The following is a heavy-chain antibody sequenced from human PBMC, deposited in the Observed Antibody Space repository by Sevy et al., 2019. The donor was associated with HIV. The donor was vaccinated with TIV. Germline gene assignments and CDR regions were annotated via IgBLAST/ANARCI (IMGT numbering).Heavy chain of an antibody. CDR1: GFTFSDSWMTDSW. J-gene: IGHJ4*02. CDR3: ARDRAYSALDY. Sequence: GGSLRLSCVVSGFTFSDSWMTDSWMTWVRQAPGKGLERMAFINEDGSRLGYVDSVRGRFTISRENTKNSLYLQMNRLRAEDTAVYFCARDRAYSALDYWGQGTLVTVSS. CDR2: INEDGSRL. V-gene: IGHV3-7*01. D-gene: IGHD5-18*01.